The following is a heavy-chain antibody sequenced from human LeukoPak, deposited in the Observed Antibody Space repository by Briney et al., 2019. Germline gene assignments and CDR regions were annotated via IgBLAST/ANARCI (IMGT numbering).Heavy chain of an antibody. CDR1: GFTFDDYA. CDR2: ISWNSGSI. V-gene: IGHV3-9*03. Sequence: GRSLRLSCAASGFTFDDYAMHWVGQAPGKGLEWVSGISWNSGSIGYADSVKGRFTISRDNAKNSLYLQMNSLRAEDMALYYCAKGGPTVPTLPFDYWGQETRVTVSS. J-gene: IGHJ4*02. CDR3: AKGGPTVPTLPFDY. D-gene: IGHD4/OR15-4a*01.